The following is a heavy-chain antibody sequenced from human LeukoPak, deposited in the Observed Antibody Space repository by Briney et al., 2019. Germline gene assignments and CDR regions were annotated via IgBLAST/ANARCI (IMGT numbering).Heavy chain of an antibody. CDR2: ISYSGST. D-gene: IGHD3-10*01. V-gene: IGHV4-59*01. J-gene: IGHJ3*02. CDR3: AKEGAESFPDAFDI. CDR1: GGSISPYY. Sequence: SETLSLTCTVSGGSISPYYWSWLRQPPGKGLEWIGYISYSGSTKNNPSLKSRVTISVDTSKNQFSLKLTSVTAADTAVYYCAKEGAESFPDAFDIWGQGTMITVSS.